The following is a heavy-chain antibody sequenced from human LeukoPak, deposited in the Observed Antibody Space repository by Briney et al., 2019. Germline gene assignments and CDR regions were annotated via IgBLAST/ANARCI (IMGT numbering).Heavy chain of an antibody. CDR3: AKAPGGIVGATEGYFDY. Sequence: RGGSLRLSCAASGFTFDDYAMHWVRQAPSKGQESVSLISGDGGSTYYAASQKGRFTISRDNSKNSLYLQMNSLRTEDTALYYCAKAPGGIVGATEGYFDYWGQGTLVTVSS. J-gene: IGHJ4*02. V-gene: IGHV3-43*02. CDR2: ISGDGGST. D-gene: IGHD1-26*01. CDR1: GFTFDDYA.